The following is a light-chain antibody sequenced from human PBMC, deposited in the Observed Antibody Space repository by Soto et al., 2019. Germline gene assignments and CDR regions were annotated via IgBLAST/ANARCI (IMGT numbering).Light chain of an antibody. CDR2: GAS. Sequence: EIVMTQSRATLSVSPGDRVTLSCRASQNIDNNLAWYQQRPGQPPRLLIYGASTRANGIPARFSGSGSGTEFTLTISSLQSEDFAVYCCQQYNNWPPLTFGGGTKVEIK. CDR3: QQYNNWPPLT. J-gene: IGKJ4*01. V-gene: IGKV3D-15*01. CDR1: QNIDNN.